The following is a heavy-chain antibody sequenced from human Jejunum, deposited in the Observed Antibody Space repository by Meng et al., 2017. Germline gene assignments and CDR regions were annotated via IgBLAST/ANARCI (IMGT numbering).Heavy chain of an antibody. D-gene: IGHD3-10*01. CDR3: TTDVTMRIY. Sequence: GGSLRLSCAASGFTFSHVWMNWVRQAPGKGLEWVGRIKSETDGGTRDYAAPVKDRFTISRDDSKNTLYLQMNSLKTEDTAMYYCTTDVTMRIYWGQGTLVTVSS. CDR2: IKSETDGGTR. CDR1: GFTFSHVW. V-gene: IGHV3-15*01. J-gene: IGHJ4*02.